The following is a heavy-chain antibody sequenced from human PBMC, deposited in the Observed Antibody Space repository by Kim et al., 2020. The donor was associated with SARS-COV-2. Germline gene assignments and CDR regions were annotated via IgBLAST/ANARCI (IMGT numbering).Heavy chain of an antibody. V-gene: IGHV3-74*01. CDR3: ARLSTPRYSSGWRNKAYYFDY. Sequence: GGSLRLSCAASGFTFSSYWMHWVRQAPGKGLVWVSRINSDGSSTSYADSVKGRFTISRDNAKNTLYLQMNSLRAEDTAVYYCARLSTPRYSSGWRNKAYYFDYWGQGTLVTVSS. J-gene: IGHJ4*02. CDR2: INSDGSST. CDR1: GFTFSSYW. D-gene: IGHD6-19*01.